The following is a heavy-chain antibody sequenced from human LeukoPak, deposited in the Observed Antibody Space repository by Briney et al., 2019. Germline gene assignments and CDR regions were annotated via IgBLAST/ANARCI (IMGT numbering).Heavy chain of an antibody. V-gene: IGHV3-23*01. CDR1: GFTFSSYG. CDR3: AKGIVVVPAATRPNT. D-gene: IGHD2-2*01. CDR2: ISGSGGST. J-gene: IGHJ5*02. Sequence: GGTLRLSCAASGFTFSSYGMSWVRQAPGKGLEWVSAISGSGGSTYYADSVKGRFTISRDNSKNTLYLQMNSMRAEDTAVYYCAKGIVVVPAATRPNTWGQGTLVTVSS.